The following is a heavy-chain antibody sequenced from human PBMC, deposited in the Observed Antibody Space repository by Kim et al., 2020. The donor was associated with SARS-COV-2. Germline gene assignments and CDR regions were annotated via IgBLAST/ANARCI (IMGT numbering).Heavy chain of an antibody. CDR3: AKGGYSSSWYPGWDY. CDR1: GFTFSSYG. V-gene: IGHV3-30*18. D-gene: IGHD6-13*01. Sequence: GGSLRLSCAASGFTFSSYGMHWVRQAPGKGLEWVAVISYDGSNKYYADSVKGRFTISRDNSKNTLYLQMNSLRAEDTAVYYCAKGGYSSSWYPGWDYWGQGTLVTVSS. CDR2: ISYDGSNK. J-gene: IGHJ4*02.